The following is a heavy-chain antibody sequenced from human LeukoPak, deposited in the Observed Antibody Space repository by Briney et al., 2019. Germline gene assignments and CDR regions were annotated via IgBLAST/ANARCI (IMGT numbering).Heavy chain of an antibody. CDR1: GFTFSNAW. Sequence: GGSLRLSCAASGFTFSNAWMSWVRQAPGKGLEWVGRIKSKTDGGTTDYAAPVKGRFTISRDDSKNTLYLQMNSLKTEDTAVYYCTKYSRYDPEFDYWGQGTLVTVSS. CDR2: IKSKTDGGTT. J-gene: IGHJ4*02. V-gene: IGHV3-15*01. D-gene: IGHD5-12*01. CDR3: TKYSRYDPEFDY.